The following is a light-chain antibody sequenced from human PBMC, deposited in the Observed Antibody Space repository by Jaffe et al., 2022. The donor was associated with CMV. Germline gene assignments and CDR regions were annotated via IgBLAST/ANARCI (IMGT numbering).Light chain of an antibody. CDR2: AAS. V-gene: IGKV1-9*01. Sequence: IQLTQSPSSLSASVGDRVTITCRASQGISSNLAWYQQKPGKAPNLLIYAASTLESGVPSRFSGSGSGTDFTLTISSLQPEDFATYYCQQLNSYPLTFGGGAKVEI. CDR1: QGISSN. CDR3: QQLNSYPLT. J-gene: IGKJ4*01.